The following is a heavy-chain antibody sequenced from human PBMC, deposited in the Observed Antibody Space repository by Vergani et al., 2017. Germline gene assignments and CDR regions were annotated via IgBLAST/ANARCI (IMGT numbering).Heavy chain of an antibody. V-gene: IGHV1-69*12. J-gene: IGHJ6*02. CDR3: ARDSRALSIVVVPAAHPMDV. Sequence: QVQLVQSGAEVKKPGSSVKVSCKASGGTFSSYAISWVRQAPGQGLEWMGGIIPIFGTANDAQKFQGRVTITADESTSTAYMELSSLRSEDTAVYYCARDSRALSIVVVPAAHPMDVWGQGTTVTVSS. CDR1: GGTFSSYA. CDR2: IIPIFGTA. D-gene: IGHD2-2*01.